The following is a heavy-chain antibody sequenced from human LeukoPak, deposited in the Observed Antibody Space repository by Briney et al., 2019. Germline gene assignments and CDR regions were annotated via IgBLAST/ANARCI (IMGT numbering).Heavy chain of an antibody. CDR1: GFTFSSYG. V-gene: IGHV3-33*01. D-gene: IGHD1-26*01. CDR2: IWYDGSNK. Sequence: GRSLRLSCAASGFTFSSYGMHWVRQAPGKGLEWVAVIWYDGSNKYYADSVKGRFTISRDDSKNTLYLQMNSLRAEDTAVYYCVRGNSGSWDVWGQGTTVTVSS. J-gene: IGHJ6*02. CDR3: VRGNSGSWDV.